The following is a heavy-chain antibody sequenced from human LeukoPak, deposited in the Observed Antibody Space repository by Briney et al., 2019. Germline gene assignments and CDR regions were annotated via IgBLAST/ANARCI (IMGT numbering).Heavy chain of an antibody. CDR1: GYTFTGYY. CDR2: IIPSGDTT. Sequence: ASVKVSCKASGYTFTGYYMHWVRQAPGQGLEWMGRIIPSGDTTHYAQKLQGRVSITRDTSTSTVYMVLSSLTSEDTAVYYCAGDGSKWNFDYWGQGTLVTVSS. CDR3: AGDGSKWNFDY. V-gene: IGHV1-46*04. D-gene: IGHD6-13*01. J-gene: IGHJ4*02.